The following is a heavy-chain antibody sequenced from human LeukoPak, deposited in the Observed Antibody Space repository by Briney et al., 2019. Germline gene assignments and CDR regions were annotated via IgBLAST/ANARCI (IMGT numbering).Heavy chain of an antibody. D-gene: IGHD1-26*01. CDR3: AKGGKWDVTPFDY. Sequence: QPGGSLRLSCAASGFTFTSYSMNWVRQAPGKGLEWVSTISGGDGSTYYADSVKGRFTISRDNPKNTLYLQVNSLRAEDTAVYYCAKGGKWDVTPFDYWGQGTLVTVSS. V-gene: IGHV3-23*01. CDR1: GFTFTSYS. J-gene: IGHJ4*02. CDR2: ISGGDGST.